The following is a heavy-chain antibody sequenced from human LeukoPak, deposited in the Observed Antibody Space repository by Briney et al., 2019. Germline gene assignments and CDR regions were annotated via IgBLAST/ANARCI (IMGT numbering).Heavy chain of an antibody. V-gene: IGHV1-58*01. Sequence: SVKVSCKASGFTFTSSAVQWVRQVRGQRLEWIGWIVVGSGNTNYAQKFQERVTITRDMSTSTAYMELSSLRSEDTAVYYCAARGDYVDPDYWGQGTLVTVSS. CDR1: GFTFTSSA. CDR3: AARGDYVDPDY. J-gene: IGHJ4*02. D-gene: IGHD4-17*01. CDR2: IVVGSGNT.